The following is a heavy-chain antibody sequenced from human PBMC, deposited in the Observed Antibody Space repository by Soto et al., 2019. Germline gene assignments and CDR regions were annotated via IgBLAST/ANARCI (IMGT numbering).Heavy chain of an antibody. J-gene: IGHJ4*02. V-gene: IGHV3-30*18. CDR3: AKLVMTHNGQFDY. CDR1: GFTFSSYG. Sequence: GGSLRLSCAASGFTFSSYGMHWVRQAPGKGLEWVAVISYDGSNKYYADSVKGRFTISRDNSKNTLYLQMNSLRAEDTAVYYCAKLVMTHNGQFDYWGQGTLVTVSS. D-gene: IGHD3-22*01. CDR2: ISYDGSNK.